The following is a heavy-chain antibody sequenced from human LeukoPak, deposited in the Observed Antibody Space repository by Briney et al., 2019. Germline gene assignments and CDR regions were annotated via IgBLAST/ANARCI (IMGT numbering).Heavy chain of an antibody. CDR3: ARAHCSGGSCYSGFGY. CDR2: IYYSGST. J-gene: IGHJ4*02. CDR1: GGSISSSSYY. D-gene: IGHD2-15*01. V-gene: IGHV4-39*07. Sequence: SETLSLTCTVSGGSISSSSYYWGWIRQPPGKGLEWIGSIYYSGSTNYNPSLKSRVTISVDTSKNQFSLKLSSVTAADTAVYYCARAHCSGGSCYSGFGYWGQGTLVTVSS.